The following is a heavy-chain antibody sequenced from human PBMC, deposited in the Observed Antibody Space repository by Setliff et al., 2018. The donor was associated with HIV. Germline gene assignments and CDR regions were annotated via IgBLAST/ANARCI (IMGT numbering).Heavy chain of an antibody. Sequence: GESPKISCAASGFTFSYAWMSWVRQAPGKGLEWVGRIKSKTDGGTTDYAAPVKGRFTISRDESKSTLYLQMKSLKTEDTAVYYCTTELRYFDWLSGDYFDYWGQGTLVTVSS. J-gene: IGHJ4*02. CDR3: TTELRYFDWLSGDYFDY. CDR1: GFTFSYAW. V-gene: IGHV3-15*01. D-gene: IGHD3-9*01. CDR2: IKSKTDGGTT.